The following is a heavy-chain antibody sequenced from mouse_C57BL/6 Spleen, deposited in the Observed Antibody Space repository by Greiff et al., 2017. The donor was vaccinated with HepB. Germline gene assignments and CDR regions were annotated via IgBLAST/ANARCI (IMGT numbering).Heavy chain of an antibody. CDR2: ISNLAYSI. Sequence: DVKLQESGGGLVQPGGSLKLSCAASGFTFSDYGMAWVRQAPRKGPEWVAFISNLAYSIYYADTVTGRFTISRENAKNTLYLGMSSLRSEDTAMYYCARQDGYHYYYAMDYWGQGTSVTVSS. J-gene: IGHJ4*01. D-gene: IGHD2-3*01. CDR3: ARQDGYHYYYAMDY. CDR1: GFTFSDYG. V-gene: IGHV5-15*01.